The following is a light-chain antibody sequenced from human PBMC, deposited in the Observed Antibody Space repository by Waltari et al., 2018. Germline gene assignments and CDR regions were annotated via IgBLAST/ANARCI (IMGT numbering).Light chain of an antibody. V-gene: IGKV3-20*01. CDR2: GAS. J-gene: IGKJ2*01. CDR3: QQYGGSPYT. Sequence: EFVLTQSPGTLSLSPGERATLSCRASQSISSGYLAWYQQKPGQTPRLLIYGASIRAIGIPDRFSGSGSGTGFTLTISRLEPEDFAVYYCQQYGGSPYTFGQGTKLGIK. CDR1: QSISSGY.